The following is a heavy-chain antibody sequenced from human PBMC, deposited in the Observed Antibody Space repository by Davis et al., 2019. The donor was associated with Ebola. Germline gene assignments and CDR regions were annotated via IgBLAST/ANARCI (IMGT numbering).Heavy chain of an antibody. D-gene: IGHD3-9*01. J-gene: IGHJ6*02. CDR1: GGTFSSYA. V-gene: IGHV1-69*06. CDR3: ARTDYDILEEGYYYGMDV. CDR2: IIPIFGTA. Sequence: SVKVSCKASGGTFSSYAISWVRQAPGQGLEWMGGIIPIFGTANYAQKFQGRVTITADKSTSTAYMELSSLRSEDTAVYYCARTDYDILEEGYYYGMDVWGQGTTVTVSS.